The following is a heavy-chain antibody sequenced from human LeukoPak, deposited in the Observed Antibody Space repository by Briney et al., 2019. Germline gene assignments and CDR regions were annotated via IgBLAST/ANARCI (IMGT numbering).Heavy chain of an antibody. Sequence: SETLSLTCTVSGGSISSYYWSWIRQPPGTGLEWIGYIYYSGSTNYNPSLKSRDTISVDTSKNQFSLKLSSVTAADTAVYYCARELEEAFDIWGQGTMVTVSS. CDR1: GGSISSYY. J-gene: IGHJ3*02. CDR3: ARELEEAFDI. V-gene: IGHV4-59*01. D-gene: IGHD1-1*01. CDR2: IYYSGST.